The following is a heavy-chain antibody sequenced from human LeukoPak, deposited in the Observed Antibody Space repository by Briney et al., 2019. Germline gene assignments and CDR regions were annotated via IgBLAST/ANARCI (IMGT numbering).Heavy chain of an antibody. CDR3: ALGAGRGYYCYAMDV. D-gene: IGHD1-26*01. V-gene: IGHV3-23*01. J-gene: IGHJ6*02. CDR2: ISGSGAST. CDR1: AFAFSSYA. Sequence: GGSLTLSCTASAFAFSSYAMSWVRQAPGKGLEWVSSISGSGASTFYADSVKGRFTISRDNYKNTLYLQMNSLRAEDTAVYYCALGAGRGYYCYAMDVWGQGTTVTVSS.